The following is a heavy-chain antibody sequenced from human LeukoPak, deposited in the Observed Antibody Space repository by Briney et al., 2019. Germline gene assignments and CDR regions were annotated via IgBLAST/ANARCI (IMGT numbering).Heavy chain of an antibody. D-gene: IGHD3-22*01. CDR2: ISAYNGNT. V-gene: IGHV1-18*01. Sequence: GASVKVSCKASGYTFTSYGINWVRQAPGQGLEWMGWISAYNGNTNYAQKLQGRVTITADESTSTAYMELSSLRSEDTAVYYCASGVRHYDSSGYDGQFDYWGQGTLVTVSS. CDR3: ASGVRHYDSSGYDGQFDY. J-gene: IGHJ4*02. CDR1: GYTFTSYG.